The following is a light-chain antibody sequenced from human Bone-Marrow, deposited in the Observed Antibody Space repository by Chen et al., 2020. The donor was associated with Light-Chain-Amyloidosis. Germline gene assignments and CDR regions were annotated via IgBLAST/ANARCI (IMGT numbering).Light chain of an antibody. J-gene: IGKJ2*01. CDR2: WAS. CDR3: QQYFITPYT. Sequence: DIVMTQSPDSLAVSLGERATINCKSSQTVLYTSNNKNFLAWYQQKPGQPPKLLIYWASTRESGVPDRFSGSGSGTDFTLTISSLQAEDVAVYYCQQYFITPYTLGQGTKLEIK. CDR1: QTVLYTSNNKNF. V-gene: IGKV4-1*01.